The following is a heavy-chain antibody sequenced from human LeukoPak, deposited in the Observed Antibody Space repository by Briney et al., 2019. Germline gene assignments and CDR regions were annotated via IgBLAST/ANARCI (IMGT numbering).Heavy chain of an antibody. D-gene: IGHD6-13*01. Sequence: GGSLRLSCAAPEFIFSTHAMNWVRQAPGKGLEWVSVIYSGGSTYYADSVKGRFTISRDNSKNTLYLQMNSLRAEDTAVYYCARVYSSSWYAYFQHWGQGTLVTVSS. CDR3: ARVYSSSWYAYFQH. V-gene: IGHV3-66*01. CDR2: IYSGGST. J-gene: IGHJ1*01. CDR1: EFIFSTHA.